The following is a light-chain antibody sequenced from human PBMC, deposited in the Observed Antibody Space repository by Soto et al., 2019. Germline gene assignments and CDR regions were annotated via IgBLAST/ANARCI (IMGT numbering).Light chain of an antibody. CDR2: GTS. CDR3: QQYGNSIYT. J-gene: IGKJ2*01. V-gene: IGKV3-20*01. Sequence: EMVLTQSPGTLSLSPGERATLSCRASQSVSSNYLAWYQQKPGQAPRLLIYGTSTRATGIPDRFSGSGSGTDFTLSICRLEPEDFAVYYCQQYGNSIYTFGQGTKLEI. CDR1: QSVSSNY.